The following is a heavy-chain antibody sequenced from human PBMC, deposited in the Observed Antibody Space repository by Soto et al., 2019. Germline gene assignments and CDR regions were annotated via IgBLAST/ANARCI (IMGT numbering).Heavy chain of an antibody. CDR3: ANALGLYYFDY. CDR2: INAGNGNT. D-gene: IGHD3-16*01. Sequence: HWVRQAPGQRLEWMGWINAGNGNTKYSQKFQGRVTITRDTSASTAYMELSSLRSEDTAVYYCANALGLYYFDYWGQGTLVTVSS. J-gene: IGHJ4*02. V-gene: IGHV1-3*01.